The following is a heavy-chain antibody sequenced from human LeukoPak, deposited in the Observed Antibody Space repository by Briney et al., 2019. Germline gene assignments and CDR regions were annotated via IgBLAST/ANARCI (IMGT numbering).Heavy chain of an antibody. V-gene: IGHV4-4*07. CDR3: ARGGSGSYSAFDI. CDR2: ISTSGST. D-gene: IGHD1-26*01. Sequence: SETLSLTCTVSGDSISSYYWTWSRQPAGKGLDWIGRISTSGSTNYNPSLKSRVTMSLDTSKNQFSLKLSSVTAADTAVYHCARGGSGSYSAFDIWGQGTMVTVSS. CDR1: GDSISSYY. J-gene: IGHJ3*02.